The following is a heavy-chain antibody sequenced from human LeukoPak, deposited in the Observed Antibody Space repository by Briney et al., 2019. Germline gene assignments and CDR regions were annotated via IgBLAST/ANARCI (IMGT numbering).Heavy chain of an antibody. CDR3: ARYYYDNSGYYFSLGY. CDR2: ISGSSVST. V-gene: IGHV3-23*01. D-gene: IGHD3-22*01. J-gene: IGHJ4*02. Sequence: GGSLRLSCAASGFTFSNYAMSWVRQAPGKGLEWVSTISGSSVSTYYADSVKGRFTISRDNSRNTLYLQMNSLRDEDTAVYYCARYYYDNSGYYFSLGYWGQGTLVTVSS. CDR1: GFTFSNYA.